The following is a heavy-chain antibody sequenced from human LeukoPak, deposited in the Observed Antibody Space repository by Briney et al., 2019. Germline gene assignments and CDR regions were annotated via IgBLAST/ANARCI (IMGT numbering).Heavy chain of an antibody. CDR1: GGSFSSYY. Sequence: SETLSLTCAVYGGSFSSYYWGWIRQPPGKGLEWIGSIYYSGSTYYNPSLKSRVTISVDTSKNQFSLKLSSVTAADTAVYYCARLTYDSSGYYYYGGDDYWGQGTLVTVSS. D-gene: IGHD3-22*01. CDR2: IYYSGST. CDR3: ARLTYDSSGYYYYGGDDY. J-gene: IGHJ4*02. V-gene: IGHV4-39*01.